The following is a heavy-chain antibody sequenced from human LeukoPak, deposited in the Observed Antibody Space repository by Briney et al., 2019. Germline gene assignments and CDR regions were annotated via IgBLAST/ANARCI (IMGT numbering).Heavy chain of an antibody. CDR3: ARDRITMVRGVDY. V-gene: IGHV3-48*04. CDR1: GFTFSSYA. Sequence: QPGGSLRLSCAASGFTFSSYAMSWVRQAPGKGLEWVSYISSSGSTIYYADSVKGRFTISRDNAKNSLYLQMNSLRAEDTAVYYCARDRITMVRGVDYWGQGTLVTVSS. J-gene: IGHJ4*02. D-gene: IGHD3-10*01. CDR2: ISSSGSTI.